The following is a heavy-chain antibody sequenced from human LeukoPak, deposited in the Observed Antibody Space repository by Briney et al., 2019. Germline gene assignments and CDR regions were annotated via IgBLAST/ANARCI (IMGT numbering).Heavy chain of an antibody. CDR3: ARDPGVIVVVPAAMTT. CDR1: GGTFSSYA. V-gene: IGHV1-69*13. D-gene: IGHD2-2*01. Sequence: SVKVSCKASGGTFSSYAISWVRQAPGQGLEWMGGIIPIFGTANYAQKFQGRVTITADEFTSTAYMELSSLRSEDTAVYYCARDPGVIVVVPAAMTTWGQGTLVTVSS. J-gene: IGHJ5*02. CDR2: IIPIFGTA.